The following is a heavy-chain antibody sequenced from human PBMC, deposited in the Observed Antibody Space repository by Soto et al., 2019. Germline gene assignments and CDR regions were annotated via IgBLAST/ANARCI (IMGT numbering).Heavy chain of an antibody. D-gene: IGHD4-17*01. Sequence: QVQLQESGPGLVKPSETLSLTCTVSGGSISSYYWSWIRQPPGKGLEWIGYIYYSGSTNYNPSLKIRVTVSVDTSKNQFSLKLCSVTAGNTTVYYCARGDYGDYCYDGMDVWGRGTTVTVSS. V-gene: IGHV4-59*01. CDR3: ARGDYGDYCYDGMDV. CDR2: IYYSGST. J-gene: IGHJ6*02. CDR1: GGSISSYY.